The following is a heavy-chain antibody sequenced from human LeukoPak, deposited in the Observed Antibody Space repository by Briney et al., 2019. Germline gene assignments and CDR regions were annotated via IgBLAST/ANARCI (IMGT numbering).Heavy chain of an antibody. CDR1: GYTFTSYY. V-gene: IGHV1-46*01. Sequence: GASVKVSCKASGYTFTSYYMHWVRQAPGKGLEWMGIINPSGGSTSYAQKFQGRVTMTRDTSTSTVSMELSSLRSDDTAVYYCARSSGSYYGDWFDPWGQGTLLTVSS. D-gene: IGHD1-26*01. J-gene: IGHJ5*02. CDR2: INPSGGST. CDR3: ARSSGSYYGDWFDP.